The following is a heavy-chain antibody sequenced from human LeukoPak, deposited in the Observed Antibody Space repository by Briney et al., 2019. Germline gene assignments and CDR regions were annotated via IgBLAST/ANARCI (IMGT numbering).Heavy chain of an antibody. Sequence: PSETLSLTCAVSGVSFNDYYWSWVRQTPGRGLEWIGEINHSGYTNDSPSLKSRVTLSIDASRKQFSLNLRSVTVADTGIYYCTRMTTGHDYWGQGTLVTVSS. V-gene: IGHV4-34*01. CDR3: TRMTTGHDY. D-gene: IGHD4-17*01. J-gene: IGHJ4*02. CDR1: GVSFNDYY. CDR2: INHSGYT.